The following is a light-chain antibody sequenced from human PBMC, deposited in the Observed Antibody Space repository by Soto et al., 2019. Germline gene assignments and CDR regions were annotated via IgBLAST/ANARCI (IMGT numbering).Light chain of an antibody. V-gene: IGKV1-5*03. CDR2: KAS. CDR3: QQYNSYQYT. Sequence: DLPMTQSPSTLSASVGDRVTITCRASQSISSWLAWYQQKPGKAPKLLIYKASSLEGGIPSRFSGSGSDTEFTLTISSLQPEDFATYYCQQYNSYQYTFGQGTKLEIK. J-gene: IGKJ2*01. CDR1: QSISSW.